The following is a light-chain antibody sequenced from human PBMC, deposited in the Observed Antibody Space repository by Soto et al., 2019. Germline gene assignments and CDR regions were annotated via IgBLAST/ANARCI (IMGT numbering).Light chain of an antibody. CDR3: SSYTSSVTPYYV. CDR1: SSDVGGYNY. J-gene: IGLJ1*01. V-gene: IGLV2-14*03. CDR2: DVS. Sequence: QSVLTQPASVSGSPGQSITISCTGTSSDVGGYNYVSWYQHHPGRAPKLMIYDVSNRPSGISNRFSGSKSGNTASLTISGLQAEDEADYYCSSYTSSVTPYYVFGRGTKV.